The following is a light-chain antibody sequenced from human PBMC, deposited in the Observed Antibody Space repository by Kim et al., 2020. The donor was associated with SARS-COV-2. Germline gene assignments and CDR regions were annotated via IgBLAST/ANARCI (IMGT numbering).Light chain of an antibody. V-gene: IGKV3-20*01. Sequence: SPANRHTLSCRASQSVSSSYLAWYQQKPGQAPRLLIYGAASRATGIPDRFSGSGSGTDFTLTISRLEPEDFAVYYCQQYGSSPETFGQGTKVDIK. CDR3: QQYGSSPET. CDR2: GAA. CDR1: QSVSSSY. J-gene: IGKJ1*01.